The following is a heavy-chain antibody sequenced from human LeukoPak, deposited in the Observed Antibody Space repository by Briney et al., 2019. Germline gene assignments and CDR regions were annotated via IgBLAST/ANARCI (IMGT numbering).Heavy chain of an antibody. J-gene: IGHJ4*02. CDR1: GGSMSSGSYY. V-gene: IGHV4-61*02. CDR2: IYTSGST. D-gene: IGHD3-3*01. CDR3: ARDFLHYDFWSDYLS. Sequence: PSETLSLTCTVSGGSMSSGSYYWSWIRQPAGKGLEWIGRIYTSGSTNYNPSLKSRVTISVDTSKNQFSLKLSSVTAADTAVYYCARDFLHYDFWSDYLSWGQGTLVTVSS.